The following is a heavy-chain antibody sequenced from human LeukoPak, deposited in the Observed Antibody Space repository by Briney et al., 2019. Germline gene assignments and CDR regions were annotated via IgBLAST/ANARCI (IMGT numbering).Heavy chain of an antibody. D-gene: IGHD3-9*01. J-gene: IGHJ4*02. V-gene: IGHV4-59*01. CDR3: ATTSAELRYFDWLPIDY. CDR1: GGSISSYY. CDR2: IYYSGST. Sequence: SSETLSLTCTVSGGSISSYYWSWIRQPPGKRLEWIGYIYYSGSTNYNPSLKSRVTISVDTSKNQFSLKLSSVTAADTAVYYCATTSAELRYFDWLPIDYWGQGTLVTVSS.